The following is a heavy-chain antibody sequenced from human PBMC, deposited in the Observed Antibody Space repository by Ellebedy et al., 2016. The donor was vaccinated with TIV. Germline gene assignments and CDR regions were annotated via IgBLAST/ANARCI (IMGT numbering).Heavy chain of an antibody. CDR3: VRARGQYLYGSGSYFTH. J-gene: IGHJ4*02. V-gene: IGHV4-34*01. D-gene: IGHD3-10*01. CDR2: INPSGTP. Sequence: MPSETLSLTCGVYNGSFTGYFWSWIRQPPGKGLEWIGEINPSGTPNYNPSLKSRLTMSVDTPKKQFSLRLTSVTAADTAVYYCVRARGQYLYGSGSYFTHWGQGRMVTVTS. CDR1: NGSFTGYF.